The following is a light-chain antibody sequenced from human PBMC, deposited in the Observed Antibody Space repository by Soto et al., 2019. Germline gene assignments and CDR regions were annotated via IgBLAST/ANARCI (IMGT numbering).Light chain of an antibody. CDR1: QSVSSN. J-gene: IGKJ5*01. Sequence: EIVMTQCPATLSVSPGEKSTLSCRASQSVSSNLAWHQQEPGQAPRILMYDASTRATGIPARFSGSGSGTEFTLTISSLQSEDFAVYYCQQYHNWPITFGQGTRLEIK. CDR3: QQYHNWPIT. V-gene: IGKV3-15*01. CDR2: DAS.